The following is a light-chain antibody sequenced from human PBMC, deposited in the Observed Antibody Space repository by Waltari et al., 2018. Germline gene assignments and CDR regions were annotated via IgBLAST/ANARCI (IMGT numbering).Light chain of an antibody. V-gene: IGKV2-40*01. J-gene: IGKJ2*01. Sequence: DIVMTQTPLSLPVTPVEPASISCRSSQSLLNSDDGYTYLDWFLQKPGQSPHLLIYTLAYRASGVPDRFSGTGSGSNFSLKISSVEAEDVGVYYCMQRLEFPYTFGQGTRLDMK. CDR1: QSLLNSDDGYTY. CDR3: MQRLEFPYT. CDR2: TLA.